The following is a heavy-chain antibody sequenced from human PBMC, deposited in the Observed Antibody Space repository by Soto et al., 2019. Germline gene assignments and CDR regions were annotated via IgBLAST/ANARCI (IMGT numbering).Heavy chain of an antibody. D-gene: IGHD4-17*01. CDR1: GFTVSSNY. V-gene: IGHV3-66*01. CDR3: ARDASYGDSSGLDY. Sequence: PGGSLRLSCAASGFTVSSNYMSWVRQAPGKGLEWVSVIYSGGSTYYADSVKGRFTISRDNSKNTLYLQMNSLRAEDTAVYYCARDASYGDSSGLDYWGQGTLVTVSS. CDR2: IYSGGST. J-gene: IGHJ4*02.